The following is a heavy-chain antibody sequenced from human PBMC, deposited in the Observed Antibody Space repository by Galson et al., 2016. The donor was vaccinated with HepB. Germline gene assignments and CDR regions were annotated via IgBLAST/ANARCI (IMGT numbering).Heavy chain of an antibody. J-gene: IGHJ4*02. V-gene: IGHV1-3*01. CDR3: ARHRGSFGDLGF. CDR2: INAGNGNT. D-gene: IGHD4-17*01. CDR1: GYTLTSFA. Sequence: SVKVSCKASGYTLTSFAMHWVRQDPGQRLEWMGWINAGNGNTKYSQKFQGRVTINRDTSANTAYMELSSLRSEYTAVYFCARHRGSFGDLGFWGQGTLVTVSS.